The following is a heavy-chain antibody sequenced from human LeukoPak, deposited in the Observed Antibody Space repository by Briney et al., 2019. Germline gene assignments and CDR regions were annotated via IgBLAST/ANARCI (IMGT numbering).Heavy chain of an antibody. V-gene: IGHV3-7*01. D-gene: IGHD1-26*01. Sequence: PGGSLRLSCAASGFTLSSYWMSWVRQAPGKGLEWVANMKEDGSEKHYVDSVKGRFTISRDNAKNSLYLQMNNLGAGDTAVYYCARDAGRVGAITVFDYWGQGTLVTVSS. J-gene: IGHJ4*02. CDR1: GFTLSSYW. CDR2: MKEDGSEK. CDR3: ARDAGRVGAITVFDY.